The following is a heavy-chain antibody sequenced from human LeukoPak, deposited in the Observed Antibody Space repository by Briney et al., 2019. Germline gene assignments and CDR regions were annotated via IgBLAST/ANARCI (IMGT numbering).Heavy chain of an antibody. Sequence: ASVKVSCKASGYTFTSYGISWVRQAPGQGLEWMGWISAYNGNTNYAQKFQGRVTMTTDTSTSTAYMEPRSLRSDDTAVYYCARVGDYGDYGSGLDYWGQGTLVTVSS. D-gene: IGHD4-17*01. CDR3: ARVGDYGDYGSGLDY. CDR1: GYTFTSYG. CDR2: ISAYNGNT. J-gene: IGHJ4*02. V-gene: IGHV1-18*01.